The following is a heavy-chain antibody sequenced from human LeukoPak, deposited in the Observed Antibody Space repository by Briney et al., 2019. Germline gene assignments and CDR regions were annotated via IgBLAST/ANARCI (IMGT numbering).Heavy chain of an antibody. CDR3: ARHTVVPAARNNWFDP. V-gene: IGHV4-34*01. D-gene: IGHD2-2*01. Sequence: PSETLSLTCAVYGGSFSGYYWSWIRQPPGKGLEWMGEINHSGSTNYNPSLKSRVTISVDTSKNQFSLKLSSVTAADTAVYYCARHTVVPAARNNWFDPWGQGTLVTVSS. CDR2: INHSGST. CDR1: GGSFSGYY. J-gene: IGHJ5*02.